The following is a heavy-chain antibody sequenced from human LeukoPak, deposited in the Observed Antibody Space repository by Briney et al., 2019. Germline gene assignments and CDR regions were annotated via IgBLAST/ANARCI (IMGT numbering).Heavy chain of an antibody. V-gene: IGHV3-23*01. CDR2: ISGSGGSA. J-gene: IGHJ5*02. Sequence: GGTLRLSCAASGFTFSSYEMSWVRQAPGKGLEWVSAISGSGGSAYYADSVKGRFTISRDNSKNTLYLQMNSLRAEDTAVYYCAKDLTPQPANAWFDPWGQGTLVTVSS. CDR1: GFTFSSYE. CDR3: AKDLTPQPANAWFDP. D-gene: IGHD2-2*01.